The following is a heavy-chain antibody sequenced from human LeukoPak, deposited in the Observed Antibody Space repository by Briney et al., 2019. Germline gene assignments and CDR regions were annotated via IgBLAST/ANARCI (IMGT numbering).Heavy chain of an antibody. Sequence: GASLRLSCAASGFTFSSYAMSWVRQAPGKGLEWVSAITGSGTSTYYADSLKGRFTISRDNSKNTVFLQMNGLRHEDTAIYYCVIWGDYDVLTGYYVPDYWGQGTLVTVSS. CDR3: VIWGDYDVLTGYYVPDY. J-gene: IGHJ4*02. CDR1: GFTFSSYA. CDR2: ITGSGTST. D-gene: IGHD3-9*01. V-gene: IGHV3-23*01.